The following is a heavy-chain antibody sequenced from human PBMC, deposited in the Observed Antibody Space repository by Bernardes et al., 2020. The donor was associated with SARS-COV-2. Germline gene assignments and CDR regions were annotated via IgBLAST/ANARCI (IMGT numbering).Heavy chain of an antibody. CDR3: ASNTVGATRYFDY. D-gene: IGHD1-26*01. J-gene: IGHJ4*02. CDR1: GGSISSYY. CDR2: IYYSGST. Sequence: SETLSLTCTVSGGSISSYYWSWIRQPPGKGLEWIGYIYYSGSTNYNPSLKSRVTISVDTSKNQFSLKLSSVTAADTAVYYCASNTVGATRYFDYWGQGTLVTVSS. V-gene: IGHV4-59*01.